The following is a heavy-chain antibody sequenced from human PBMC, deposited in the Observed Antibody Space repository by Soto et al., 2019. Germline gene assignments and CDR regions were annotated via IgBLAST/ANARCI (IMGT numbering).Heavy chain of an antibody. J-gene: IGHJ6*02. D-gene: IGHD2-21*02. CDR1: GFTFSSYA. V-gene: IGHV3-23*01. Sequence: GGSLRLSCAASGFTFSSYAMSWVRQAPGKGLEWVSAISGSGGSTYYADSVKGRFTISRDNSKNTLYLQMNSLRAEDTAIYYCAKALAAPQAYCGGDCYPYYGMDVWGQGTTVTVSS. CDR3: AKALAAPQAYCGGDCYPYYGMDV. CDR2: ISGSGGST.